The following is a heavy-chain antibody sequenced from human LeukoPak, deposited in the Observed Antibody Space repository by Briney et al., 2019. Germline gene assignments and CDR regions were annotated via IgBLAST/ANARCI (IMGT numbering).Heavy chain of an antibody. Sequence: GGSLRLSCAASGFTFSSYWMSWVRQAPGKGLEWVANIKQDGSGKYYVDSVKGRFTISRDNAKNSLYLQMNSLRAEDTAVYYCARGGRGAKSYHFSGWGRGTLVTVSS. CDR1: GFTFSSYW. J-gene: IGHJ4*02. V-gene: IGHV3-7*01. D-gene: IGHD3-16*01. CDR3: ARGGRGAKSYHFSG. CDR2: IKQDGSGK.